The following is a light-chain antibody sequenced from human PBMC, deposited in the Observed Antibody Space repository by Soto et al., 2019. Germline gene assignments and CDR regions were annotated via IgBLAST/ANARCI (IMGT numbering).Light chain of an antibody. CDR2: DAS. Sequence: DIQMTQSPSSVSASVGDRVSSTCQASQDISNYLNWYQQKPGKAPKLLIYDASNLETGVPSRFSGSGSGTDFTFTISILQPEDIATYYCQQYDNLPITFGGGTKVEIK. CDR3: QQYDNLPIT. J-gene: IGKJ4*01. CDR1: QDISNY. V-gene: IGKV1-33*01.